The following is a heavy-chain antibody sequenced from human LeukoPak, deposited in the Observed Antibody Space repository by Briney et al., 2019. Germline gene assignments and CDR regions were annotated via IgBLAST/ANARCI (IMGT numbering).Heavy chain of an antibody. CDR2: ISDSSSTI. Sequence: ETLSLTCTVSGGSLSSYYWSWIRQPPGKGLEWVSYISDSSSTIEYADSVKGRFTISRDNAENSLYLQMNSLRAEDTGVYYCARAGSFDYWGQGTLVTVSS. CDR1: GGSLSSYY. V-gene: IGHV3-48*01. CDR3: ARAGSFDY. D-gene: IGHD3-10*01. J-gene: IGHJ4*02.